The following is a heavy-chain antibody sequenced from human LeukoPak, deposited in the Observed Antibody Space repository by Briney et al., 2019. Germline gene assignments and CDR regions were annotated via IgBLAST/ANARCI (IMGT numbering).Heavy chain of an antibody. J-gene: IGHJ4*02. D-gene: IGHD1-14*01. CDR2: IIQDGSEN. CDR3: AGHTRYRFDY. CDR1: GFTFNTYW. Sequence: PGGSLRLSCAASGFTFNTYWMTWVRQAPGKGLEWVANIIQDGSENYCVDSVKGRFTISRDNAKSSLYLQMNSLRAEDTAVYYCAGHTRYRFDYWGQGTLVTVSS. V-gene: IGHV3-7*01.